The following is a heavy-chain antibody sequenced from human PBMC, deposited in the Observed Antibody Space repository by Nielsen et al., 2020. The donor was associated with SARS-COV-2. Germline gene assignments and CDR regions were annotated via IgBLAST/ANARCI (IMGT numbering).Heavy chain of an antibody. CDR1: GFTFSSYA. J-gene: IGHJ6*02. CDR2: ISSSSSYT. CDR3: ARDYLSGWYPYYYYGMDV. Sequence: GGSLRLSCAASGFTFSSYAMSWVRQAPGKGLEWVSYISSSSSYTNYADSVKGRFTISRDNSKNTLYLQMNSLRAEDTAVYYCARDYLSGWYPYYYYGMDVWGQGTTVTVSS. D-gene: IGHD6-19*01. V-gene: IGHV3-21*05.